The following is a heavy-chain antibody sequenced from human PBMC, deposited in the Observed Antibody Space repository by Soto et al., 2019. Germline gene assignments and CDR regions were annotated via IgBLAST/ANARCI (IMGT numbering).Heavy chain of an antibody. D-gene: IGHD2-8*01. CDR2: ISGSGGST. V-gene: IGHV3-23*01. J-gene: IGHJ4*02. CDR3: AKDPEDIVLMVYAAPRPYKTDY. CDR1: GFTFSSYA. Sequence: GGSLRLSCAASGFTFSSYAMSWVRQAPGKGLEWVSAISGSGGSTYYADSVKGRFTISRDNSKNTLYLQMNSLRAEDTAVYYCAKDPEDIVLMVYAAPRPYKTDYWGQGTLVTVSS.